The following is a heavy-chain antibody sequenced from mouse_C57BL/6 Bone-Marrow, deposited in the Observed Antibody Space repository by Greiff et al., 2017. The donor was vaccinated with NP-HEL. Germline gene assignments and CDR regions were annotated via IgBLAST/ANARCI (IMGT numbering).Heavy chain of an antibody. CDR1: GYTFTDHT. CDR3: ARGGLLLRYKPYYYAMDY. Sequence: VQLQQSDAELVKPGASVKISCKVSGYTFTDHTIHWMKQRPEQGLEWIGYIYPRDGSTKYNEKFKGKATLTADKSSSTAYMQLNSLTSEDAAVYCCARGGLLLRYKPYYYAMDYWSQGTSVTVSS. J-gene: IGHJ4*01. D-gene: IGHD1-1*01. CDR2: IYPRDGST. V-gene: IGHV1-78*01.